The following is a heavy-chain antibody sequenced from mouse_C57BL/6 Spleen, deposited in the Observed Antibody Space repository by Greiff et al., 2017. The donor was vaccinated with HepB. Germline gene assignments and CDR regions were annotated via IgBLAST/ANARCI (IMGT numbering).Heavy chain of an antibody. Sequence: QVQLQQPGAELVMPGASVTLSCKASGYTFTSYWMHWVKQRPGQGLEWIGEIDPADGDTNYNQKFKGKSTLTVDKSSSTAYMQLSSLTYEDSAVYYCSRWWYYSYADWGQVTPVTVSA. CDR1: GYTFTSYW. D-gene: IGHD1-1*02. CDR2: IDPADGDT. V-gene: IGHV1-69*01. J-gene: IGHJ3*01. CDR3: SRWWYYSYAD.